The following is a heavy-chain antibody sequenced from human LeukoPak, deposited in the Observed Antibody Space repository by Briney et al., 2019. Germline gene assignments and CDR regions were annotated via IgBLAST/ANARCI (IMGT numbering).Heavy chain of an antibody. CDR3: AKDMDIVVVVAATTGFDY. Sequence: PGGSLRLSCAASGFTFDDYGMSWVRQAPGKGLEWVSGINWNGGSTGYADSVKGRFTISRDNAKNSLYLQMNSLRAEDTALYYCAKDMDIVVVVAATTGFDYWGQGTLVTVSS. CDR1: GFTFDDYG. D-gene: IGHD2-15*01. CDR2: INWNGGST. V-gene: IGHV3-20*04. J-gene: IGHJ4*02.